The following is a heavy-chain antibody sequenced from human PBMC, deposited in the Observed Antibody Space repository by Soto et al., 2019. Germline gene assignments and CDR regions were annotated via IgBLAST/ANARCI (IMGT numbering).Heavy chain of an antibody. CDR3: AKEGSSYYFYYAMDV. CDR1: GFTFSNYA. Sequence: PGGSLRLSCATSGFTFSNYAMSWVRQAPGKGLEWVSGISGSGIATYYADSVKGRFTISRDNAQNTLSLQMNSLRVEDTALYYCAKEGSSYYFYYAMDVWAQGTTVTVS. J-gene: IGHJ6*02. V-gene: IGHV3-23*01. CDR2: ISGSGIAT. D-gene: IGHD6-6*01.